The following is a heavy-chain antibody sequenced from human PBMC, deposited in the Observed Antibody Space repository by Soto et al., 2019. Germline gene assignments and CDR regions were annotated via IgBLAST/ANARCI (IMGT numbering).Heavy chain of an antibody. D-gene: IGHD1-1*01. CDR3: ARAKVRLQLGGKYSYAMEV. CDR1: GGTFDNSA. CDR2: IIPNFPTP. Sequence: QVQLVQSGAEVTKPGSSVTVSCKASGGTFDNSAISWVRQAPGQGLEWMGGIIPNFPTPDYSQKFQGRVTITAEESTSIAKLDLTSLRYVHTAVYYSARAKVRLQLGGKYSYAMEVWGQGTTVTVSS. V-gene: IGHV1-69*12. J-gene: IGHJ6*02.